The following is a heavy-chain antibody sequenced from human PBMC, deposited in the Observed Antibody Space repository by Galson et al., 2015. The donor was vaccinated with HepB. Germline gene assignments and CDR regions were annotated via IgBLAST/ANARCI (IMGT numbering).Heavy chain of an antibody. Sequence: ETLSLTCAVSGGSITSRNWWSWVRQPPGKGLEWIGDILHSGRTNYNPSLKSRVTISVDMSKNQFSLNLASVTAADTAVYYCARGYLHQSPWGQGTQVIVSS. CDR1: GGSITSRNW. D-gene: IGHD3-16*02. CDR3: ARGYLHQSP. J-gene: IGHJ1*01. CDR2: ILHSGRT. V-gene: IGHV4-4*02.